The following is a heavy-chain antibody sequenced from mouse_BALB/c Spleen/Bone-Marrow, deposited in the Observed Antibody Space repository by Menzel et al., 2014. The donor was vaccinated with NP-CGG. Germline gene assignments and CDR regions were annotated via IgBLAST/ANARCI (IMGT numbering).Heavy chain of an antibody. D-gene: IGHD2-14*01. V-gene: IGHV1S137*01. CDR1: GYTFTDHA. CDR2: ISGYYGDA. CDR3: ARSGKVRNAMDY. J-gene: IGHJ4*01. Sequence: QVQLQQSGAKLVRPGVSVKISRKGSGYTFTDHAMHWVKRSHAKSLEWIGLISGYYGDAIYNQKFKGKATMTVDKSSSXAXMELARLTSEDSAIYYCARSGKVRNAMDYWGQGTSVTVSS.